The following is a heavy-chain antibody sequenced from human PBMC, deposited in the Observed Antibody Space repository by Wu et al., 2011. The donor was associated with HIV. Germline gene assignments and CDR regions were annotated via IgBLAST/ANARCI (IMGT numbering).Heavy chain of an antibody. CDR3: ARGERMDTNMDPNHYSYYGMDV. CDR1: GYTFTDYY. Sequence: EVQLVQSGAEVKKPGATVKISCKVSGYTFTDYYMHWVQQAPGKGLEWMGLIDPEDGETIYAENFQGRVTITADTSSDTAYMELSGLRSEDTAVYYCARGERMDTNMDPNHYSYYGMDVWGQGTTVTVSS. V-gene: IGHV1-69-2*01. D-gene: IGHD5-18*01. J-gene: IGHJ6*02. CDR2: IDPEDGET.